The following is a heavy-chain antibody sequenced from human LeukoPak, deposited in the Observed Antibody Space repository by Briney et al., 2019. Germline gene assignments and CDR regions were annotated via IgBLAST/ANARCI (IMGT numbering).Heavy chain of an antibody. V-gene: IGHV4-39*01. CDR3: ARHPAGYFDY. CDR1: GDSISSSSYY. Sequence: SETLSLTCTVSGDSISSSSYYWGWIRQPPGKGLEWIGSIYYSGSTYYNPSLKSRVTISVDTSKNQFSLKLSSVTAADTAVYYCARHPAGYFDYWGQGTLVTVSS. J-gene: IGHJ4*02. CDR2: IYYSGST.